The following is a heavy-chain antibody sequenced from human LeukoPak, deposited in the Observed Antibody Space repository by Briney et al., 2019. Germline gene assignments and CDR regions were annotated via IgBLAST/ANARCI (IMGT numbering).Heavy chain of an antibody. J-gene: IGHJ4*02. CDR3: ARDEGSTYNQLDF. CDR2: INGNDGST. D-gene: IGHD1-14*01. Sequence: SVKVSCKASGYTFDNFYIHWVRQAPGQGPEWMGWINGNDGSTKYAQKFQGRVTMTRVTAISTVYMDLSGLRPDDTAIYYCARDEGSTYNQLDFWGQGTLVTVSS. CDR1: GYTFDNFY. V-gene: IGHV1-2*02.